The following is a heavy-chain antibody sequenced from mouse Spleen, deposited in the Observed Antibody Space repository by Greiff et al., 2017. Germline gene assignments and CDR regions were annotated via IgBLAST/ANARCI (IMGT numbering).Heavy chain of an antibody. Sequence: EVKLMESGGGLVQPGGSLRLSCATSGFTFTDYYMSWVRQPPGKALEWLGFIRNKANGYTTEYSASVKGRFTISRDNSQSILYLQMNTLRAEDSATYYCARDPYYGNYFDYWGQGTTLTVSS. CDR2: IRNKANGYTT. CDR1: GFTFTDYY. V-gene: IGHV7-3*02. CDR3: ARDPYYGNYFDY. D-gene: IGHD2-10*01. J-gene: IGHJ2*01.